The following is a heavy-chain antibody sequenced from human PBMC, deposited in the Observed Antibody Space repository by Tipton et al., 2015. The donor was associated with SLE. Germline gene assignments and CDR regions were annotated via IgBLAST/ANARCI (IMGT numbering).Heavy chain of an antibody. CDR2: INHSGST. CDR3: ARRCQYQLLR. CDR1: GGPFSGYY. Sequence: LRLSCAVYGGPFSGYYWSWIRQPPGKGLEWIGEINHSGSTNYNLSLKSRVTISVDTSKNQFSLKLSSVTAADTAVYYCARRCQYQLLRWGQGTLVTVSS. J-gene: IGHJ4*02. V-gene: IGHV4-34*01. D-gene: IGHD2-2*01.